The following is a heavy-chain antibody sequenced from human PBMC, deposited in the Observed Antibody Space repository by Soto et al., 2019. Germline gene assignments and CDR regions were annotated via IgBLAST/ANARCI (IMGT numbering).Heavy chain of an antibody. D-gene: IGHD3-22*01. CDR2: MSPGGNSQ. Sequence: PGGSLRLSCAAPGFNFNIHALHWIRQAPGEGLEWVAVMSPGGNSQYYADSVKGRFTISRDTSKSTLYLQMTSLRPEDTAVYYCVSGAAFYYDTSRYSGQGTLVTASS. CDR1: GFNFNIHA. V-gene: IGHV3-30-3*01. J-gene: IGHJ1*01. CDR3: VSGAAFYYDTSRY.